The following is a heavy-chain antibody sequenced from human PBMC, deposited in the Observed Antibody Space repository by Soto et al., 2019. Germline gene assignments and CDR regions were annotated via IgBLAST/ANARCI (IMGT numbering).Heavy chain of an antibody. J-gene: IGHJ4*02. CDR3: ARDQVVGYSGYDLRWDY. V-gene: IGHV1-3*01. CDR1: GYTFTSYA. CDR2: INAGNGNT. Sequence: QVQLVQSGAEVKKPGASVKVSCKASGYTFTSYAMHWVRQAPGQRLEWMGWINAGNGNTKYSQKFQGRVTITRDTSASTAYMELSSLRSEDTAVYYCARDQVVGYSGYDLRWDYWGQGTLVTVSS. D-gene: IGHD5-12*01.